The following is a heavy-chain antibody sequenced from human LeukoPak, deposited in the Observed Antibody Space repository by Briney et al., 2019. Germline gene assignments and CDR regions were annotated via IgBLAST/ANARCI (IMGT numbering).Heavy chain of an antibody. J-gene: IGHJ4*02. CDR2: ISSSSSTI. Sequence: GGSLRLSCAASGFTFSSYSMLWVRQAPGKGLEWVSYISSSSSTIYYADSVKGRFTISRDNSKNTLYLQMNSLRAEDTAVYYCAKERTLDYWGQGTLVTVSS. CDR1: GFTFSSYS. V-gene: IGHV3-48*01. D-gene: IGHD1-14*01. CDR3: AKERTLDY.